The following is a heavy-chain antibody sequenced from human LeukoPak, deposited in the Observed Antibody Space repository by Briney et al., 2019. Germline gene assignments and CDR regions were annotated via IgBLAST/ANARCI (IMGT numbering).Heavy chain of an antibody. J-gene: IGHJ4*02. CDR2: ISYDGSNK. D-gene: IGHD5-12*01. CDR3: ARDLGGYDMSYFDY. CDR1: GFTFSSYA. Sequence: ALRLSCAASGFTFSSYAMHWVRQAPGKGLEWVAVISYDGSNKYYADSVKGRFTISRDNSKNTLYLQMNSLRAEDTAVYYCARDLGGYDMSYFDYWGQGTLVTVSS. V-gene: IGHV3-30-3*01.